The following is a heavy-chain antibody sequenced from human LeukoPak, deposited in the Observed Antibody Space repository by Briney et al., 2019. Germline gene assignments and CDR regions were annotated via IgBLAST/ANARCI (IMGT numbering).Heavy chain of an antibody. CDR2: ISRDGSNK. Sequence: GGSLRLSCAASGFIFSSYGMHWVRQAPGKGLEWVAVISRDGSNKYYADSVKGRFTISRDNSKNTLYLQMNSLRGEDTAVYYCAKAMYADYDSSDLWGQGTLATVSS. V-gene: IGHV3-30*18. J-gene: IGHJ4*02. CDR1: GFIFSSYG. D-gene: IGHD3-22*01. CDR3: AKAMYADYDSSDL.